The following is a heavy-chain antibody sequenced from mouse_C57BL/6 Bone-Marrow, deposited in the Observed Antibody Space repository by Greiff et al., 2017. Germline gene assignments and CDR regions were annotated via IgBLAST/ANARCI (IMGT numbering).Heavy chain of an antibody. CDR1: GYAFTNYL. J-gene: IGHJ1*03. CDR2: INPGSGGT. Sequence: VKLQQSGAELVRPGTSVKVSCKASGYAFTNYLIAWVKQRPGQGLEWIGVINPGSGGTNYNEKFKGKATLTADKSSSTADMQLSSLTSEDSAVYFCARSSWYFDVWGTGTTVTVSS. V-gene: IGHV1-54*01. CDR3: ARSSWYFDV.